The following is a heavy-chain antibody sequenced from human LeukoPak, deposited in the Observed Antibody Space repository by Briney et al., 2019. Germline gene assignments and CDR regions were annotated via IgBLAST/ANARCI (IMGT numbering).Heavy chain of an antibody. CDR2: INPSGGST. J-gene: IGHJ6*03. V-gene: IGHV1-46*01. CDR1: EYTFTGYY. D-gene: IGHD2-2*02. Sequence: GASVKVSCKASEYTFTGYYMHWGRQAPGEGLEWMGIINPSGGSTSYAQKFQCRVTMTREMSTSTVYMEMSSMRSEDTAVYHCARVAAEVVGLPGVIGFGWLRRDYYYMDVWGKGTTVIVSS. CDR3: ARVAAEVVGLPGVIGFGWLRRDYYYMDV.